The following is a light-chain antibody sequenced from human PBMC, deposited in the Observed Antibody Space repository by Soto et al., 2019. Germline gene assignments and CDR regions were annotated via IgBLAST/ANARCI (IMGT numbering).Light chain of an antibody. J-gene: IGKJ5*01. CDR1: RSVSSSY. CDR3: QQYGSSPAIT. CDR2: GAS. Sequence: EIVLTQSPGTLSLSPGERATLSCRASRSVSSSYLAWYQQKPGQAPRLLIYGASSRATGISDRFSGSGSGTDFTLTISRLEPEDFAVYYCQQYGSSPAITFGQGTRLEIK. V-gene: IGKV3-20*01.